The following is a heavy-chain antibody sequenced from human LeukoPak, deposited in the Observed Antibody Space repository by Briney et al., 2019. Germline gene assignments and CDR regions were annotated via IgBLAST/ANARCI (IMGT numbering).Heavy chain of an antibody. CDR1: GGSFSGYY. J-gene: IGHJ2*01. V-gene: IGHV4-34*01. D-gene: IGHD6-13*01. CDR3: ARRWYSSSSYDWYFDL. Sequence: SETLSLTCAVYGGSFSGYYWRWIRQPPGKGLEWIGEINHSGSTYYNPSLKSRVTISVDTSKNQVSLKLSSVTAADTAVYYCARRWYSSSSYDWYFDLWGRGTLVSVSS. CDR2: INHSGST.